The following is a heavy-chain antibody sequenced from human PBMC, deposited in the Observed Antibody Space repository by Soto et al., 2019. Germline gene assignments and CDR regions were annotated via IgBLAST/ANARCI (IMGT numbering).Heavy chain of an antibody. V-gene: IGHV5-51*01. CDR1: GYTFNTYW. Sequence: GESLKISCNGSGYTFNTYWIGWVRQMPGKGLEWMGIIYPGDFDTRYSPSFQGQVAISVDKSINTAYLQWNSLMASDTAMYYCARTSWKLLDPYYFDYWGQGTLVTVSS. CDR2: IYPGDFDT. CDR3: ARTSWKLLDPYYFDY. J-gene: IGHJ4*02. D-gene: IGHD1-1*01.